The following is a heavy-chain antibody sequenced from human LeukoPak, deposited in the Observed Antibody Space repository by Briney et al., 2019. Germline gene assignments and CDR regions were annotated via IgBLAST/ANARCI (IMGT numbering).Heavy chain of an antibody. CDR2: ISAYNGNT. V-gene: IGHV1-18*04. Sequence: GASVKVSCKASGYTFTGYYMHWVRQAPGQGLEWMGWISAYNGNTNYAQKLQGRVTMTTDTSTSTAYMELRSLRSDDTAVYYCARAPAPDYYGSGPPYDYWGQGTLVTVSS. D-gene: IGHD3-10*01. CDR3: ARAPAPDYYGSGPPYDY. CDR1: GYTFTGYY. J-gene: IGHJ4*02.